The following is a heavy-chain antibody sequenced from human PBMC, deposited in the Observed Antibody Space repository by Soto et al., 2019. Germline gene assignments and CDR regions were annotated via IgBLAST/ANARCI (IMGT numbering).Heavy chain of an antibody. CDR3: ARNGYNWNYGEGDAFDT. Sequence: GASVKVSCKASGGTFSSYAISWVRQAPGQGLEWMGGIIPIFGTANYAQRFQGRVTITADKSTSTAYMELSSLRSEDTAVYYCARNGYNWNYGEGDAFDTWGQGTMVTVSS. CDR2: IIPIFGTA. CDR1: GGTFSSYA. V-gene: IGHV1-69*06. J-gene: IGHJ3*02. D-gene: IGHD1-7*01.